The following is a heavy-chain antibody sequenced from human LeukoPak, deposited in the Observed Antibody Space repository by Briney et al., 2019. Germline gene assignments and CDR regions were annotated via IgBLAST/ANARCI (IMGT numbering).Heavy chain of an antibody. V-gene: IGHV3-74*01. D-gene: IGHD2-2*01. Sequence: PGGSLRLSCAASGFTFSSYWMHWVRQAPGKGLVWVSRINTDGSSTSYADSVKGRFTISRDNAKNTLYLQMNSLRAEDTAVYYCGRGELPAAVDDWGQGTLVTVSS. CDR3: GRGELPAAVDD. J-gene: IGHJ4*02. CDR2: INTDGSST. CDR1: GFTFSSYW.